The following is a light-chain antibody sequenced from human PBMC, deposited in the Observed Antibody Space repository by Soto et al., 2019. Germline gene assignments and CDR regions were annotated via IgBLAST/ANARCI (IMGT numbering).Light chain of an antibody. CDR2: GAS. CDR3: QQYNNWPT. J-gene: IGKJ1*01. Sequence: EIVLPQSPGTLSLSPGERATLSCRASQSVSSNLAWYQQKPGQAPRLLIYGASTRATGIPARFSGSGSGTEFTLTISSLQSEDFAVYYRQQYNNWPTFGQGTKVDIK. V-gene: IGKV3-15*01. CDR1: QSVSSN.